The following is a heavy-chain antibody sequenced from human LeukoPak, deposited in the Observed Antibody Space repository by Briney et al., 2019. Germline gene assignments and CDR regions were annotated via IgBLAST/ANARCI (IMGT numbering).Heavy chain of an antibody. V-gene: IGHV3-30*18. CDR3: AKGRERYCSSTSCSYFDY. CDR1: GFTFSSYG. Sequence: GGSLRLSCAASGFTFSSYGMHWVRQAPGKGLEWVAVISYDGSNKYYADSVKDRFTISRDNSKNTLYLQMNSLRAEDTAVYYCAKGRERYCSSTSCSYFDYWGQGTLVTVSS. D-gene: IGHD2-2*01. CDR2: ISYDGSNK. J-gene: IGHJ4*02.